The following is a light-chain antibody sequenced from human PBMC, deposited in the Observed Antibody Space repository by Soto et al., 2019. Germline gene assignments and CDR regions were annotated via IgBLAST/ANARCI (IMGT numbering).Light chain of an antibody. V-gene: IGLV2-14*01. CDR1: SSDVGGYNY. CDR2: EVS. Sequence: SALTQPASVSGSPGQSITISCTGTSSDVGGYNYVSWYQQHPGKAPKLMIYEVSNRPSGVSNRFSGSKSGNTASLTISGLPAEDEADYYCSSYTSSSTPWVFGGGTKLTVL. CDR3: SSYTSSSTPWV. J-gene: IGLJ3*02.